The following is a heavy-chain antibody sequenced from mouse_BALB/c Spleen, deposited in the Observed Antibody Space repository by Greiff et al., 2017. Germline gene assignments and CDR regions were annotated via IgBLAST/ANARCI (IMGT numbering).Heavy chain of an antibody. V-gene: IGHV5-17*02. CDR3: ARNYGRAGDY. J-gene: IGHJ4*01. CDR2: ISSGSSTI. D-gene: IGHD1-1*01. CDR1: GFTFSSFG. Sequence: EVKLMESGGGLVQPGGSRKLSCAASGFTFSSFGMHWVRQAPEKGLEWVAYISSGSSTIYYADTVKGRFTISRDNPKNTLFLQMTSLRSEDTAMYYCARNYGRAGDYWGQGTSVTVSS.